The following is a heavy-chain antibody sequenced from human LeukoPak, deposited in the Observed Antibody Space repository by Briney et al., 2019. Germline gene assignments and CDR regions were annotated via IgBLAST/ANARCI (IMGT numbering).Heavy chain of an antibody. Sequence: GGSLRLSCSASGFSFSSYAMNWVRQAPGKGLVWVSRINSDGTGTSYADSVKGRFTISRDNAKNTLYLQMNSLRAEDTAVYYCAREGNSGSYYYSFDPWGQGTLVTVSS. CDR3: AREGNSGSYYYSFDP. CDR1: GFSFSSYA. V-gene: IGHV3-74*01. D-gene: IGHD3-10*01. CDR2: INSDGTGT. J-gene: IGHJ5*02.